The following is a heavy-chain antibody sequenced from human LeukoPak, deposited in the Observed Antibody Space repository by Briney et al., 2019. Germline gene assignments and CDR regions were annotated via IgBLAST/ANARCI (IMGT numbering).Heavy chain of an antibody. CDR1: GFTFDDYA. CDR2: ISGSGGST. J-gene: IGHJ4*02. CDR3: ARGVSGSYVDY. D-gene: IGHD1-26*01. Sequence: GGSLRLSCAASGFTFDDYAMHWVRQAPGKGLEWVSAISGSGGSTYYADSVKGRFTISRENAKNSLYLQMNSLRAGDTAVYYCARGVSGSYVDYWGQGTLVTVSS. V-gene: IGHV3-23*01.